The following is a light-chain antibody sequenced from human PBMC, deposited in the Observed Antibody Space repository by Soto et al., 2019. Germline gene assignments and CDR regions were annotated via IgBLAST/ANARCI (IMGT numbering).Light chain of an antibody. J-gene: IGLJ2*01. CDR3: ATWDYSLTAEV. Sequence: QSVLTQPPSVSAAPGQKVTISCSGSSSNIGNNYVSWYQQLPGTAPKLLIYDNNKRPSGIADRFSGSKSGTSGTLDITGLQTGDEADYYCATWDYSLTAEVFGGGTKLTVL. V-gene: IGLV1-51*01. CDR1: SSNIGNNY. CDR2: DNN.